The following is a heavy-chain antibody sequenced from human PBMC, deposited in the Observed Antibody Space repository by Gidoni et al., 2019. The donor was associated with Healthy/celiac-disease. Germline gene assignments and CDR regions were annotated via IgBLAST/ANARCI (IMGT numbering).Heavy chain of an antibody. D-gene: IGHD3-22*01. Sequence: QVQLQQWGAGLFKPSETLSLTCAVYGGFFSGYYWSWIRQPPGKGLEWIGEINHSGSTNYNPSLKSRVTISVDTSKNQFSLKLSSVTAADTAVYYCARAPPKDSSGYYYYMDVWGKGTTVTVSS. CDR2: INHSGST. V-gene: IGHV4-34*01. CDR1: GGFFSGYY. CDR3: ARAPPKDSSGYYYYMDV. J-gene: IGHJ6*03.